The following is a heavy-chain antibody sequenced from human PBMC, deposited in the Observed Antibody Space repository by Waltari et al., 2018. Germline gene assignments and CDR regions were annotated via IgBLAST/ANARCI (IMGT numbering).Heavy chain of an antibody. CDR3: AKDRDESEPYCGSDCYWDY. CDR1: GFTFGKYD. CDR2: ISPGGGRA. V-gene: IGHV3-23*01. J-gene: IGHJ4*02. Sequence: EVQLLESGGGLGQPGGSLRLSCAASGFTFGKYDMSWARQVPGQGLEWVSAISPGGGRALYADSVKGRFTISRDNSKNILYLQMNSLKAEDTAIYYCAKDRDESEPYCGSDCYWDYWGQGTLVTVSS. D-gene: IGHD2-21*01.